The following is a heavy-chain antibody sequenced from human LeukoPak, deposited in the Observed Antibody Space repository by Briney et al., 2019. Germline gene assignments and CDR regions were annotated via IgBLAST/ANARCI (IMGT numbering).Heavy chain of an antibody. CDR1: GGSISSRY. D-gene: IGHD3-10*01. CDR3: ARDQNTMVRGVISKVYYYYMDV. Sequence: PSETLSLTCIVSGGSISSRYWNWIRQPAGKGLEWIGRIYASGSTKYNPSLKSRVTISVDTSKNQFSLRLSSVTAADTAVYYCARDQNTMVRGVISKVYYYYMDVWGKGTTVTISS. J-gene: IGHJ6*03. CDR2: IYASGST. V-gene: IGHV4-4*07.